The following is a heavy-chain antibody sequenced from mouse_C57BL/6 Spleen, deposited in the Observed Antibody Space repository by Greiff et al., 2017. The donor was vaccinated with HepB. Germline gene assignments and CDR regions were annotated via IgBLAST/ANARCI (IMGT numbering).Heavy chain of an antibody. CDR1: GYTFTSYW. CDR3: ARDGDGSFDY. D-gene: IGHD1-1*01. CDR2: INPSSGYT. J-gene: IGHJ2*01. Sequence: VKLMESGAELAKPGASVKLSCKASGYTFTSYWMHWVKQRPGQGLEWIGYINPSSGYTKYNQKFKDKATLTADISSSTAYMQLSSLTYEDSAVYYCARDGDGSFDYWGQGTTLTVSS. V-gene: IGHV1-7*01.